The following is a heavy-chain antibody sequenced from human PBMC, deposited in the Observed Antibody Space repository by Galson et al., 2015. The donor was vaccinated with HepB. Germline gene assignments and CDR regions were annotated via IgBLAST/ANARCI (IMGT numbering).Heavy chain of an antibody. D-gene: IGHD3-3*01. CDR3: TTDDFWSGYPDY. J-gene: IGHJ4*02. V-gene: IGHV3-15*01. CDR2: IKSKTDGGTT. CDR1: GFTFSNAR. Sequence: SLRLSCAASGFTFSNARMSWVRQAPGKGLEWVGRIKSKTDGGTTDYAAPVKGRFTISRDDSKNTLYLQMNSLKTEDTAVYYRTTDDFWSGYPDYWGQGTLVTVSS.